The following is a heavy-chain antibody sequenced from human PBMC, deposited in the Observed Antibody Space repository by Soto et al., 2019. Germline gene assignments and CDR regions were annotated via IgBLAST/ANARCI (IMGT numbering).Heavy chain of an antibody. D-gene: IGHD2-15*01. CDR1: GGTFSSYA. CDR3: ARDPGYCSGGSCSSDHWFDP. V-gene: IGHV1-69*01. CDR2: TIPIFGTA. Sequence: QVQLVQSGAEVKKPGSSVKVSCKASGGTFSSYAISWVRQAPGQGLEWMGGTIPIFGTANYAQKFQGRVTITADESTSAAYMELSSLRSEDTAVYYCARDPGYCSGGSCSSDHWFDPWGQGTLVTVSS. J-gene: IGHJ5*02.